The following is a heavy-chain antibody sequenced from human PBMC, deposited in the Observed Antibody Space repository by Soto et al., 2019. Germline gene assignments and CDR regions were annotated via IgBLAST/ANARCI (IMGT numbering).Heavy chain of an antibody. V-gene: IGHV3-74*01. J-gene: IGHJ6*02. D-gene: IGHD6-19*01. Sequence: PGGSLRLSCAASEFTFSSNGMQWVRQAPGKGLVWVSRINSDGSSTSYADSVKGRFTISRDNAKNTLYLQMNSLRAEDTAVYYCARDLGQVRYSSGWHYYYYGMDVWGQGTTVTVSS. CDR3: ARDLGQVRYSSGWHYYYYGMDV. CDR1: EFTFSSNG. CDR2: INSDGSST.